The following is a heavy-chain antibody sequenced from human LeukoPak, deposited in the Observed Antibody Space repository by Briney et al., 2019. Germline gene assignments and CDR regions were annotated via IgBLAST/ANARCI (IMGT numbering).Heavy chain of an antibody. D-gene: IGHD3-10*01. CDR1: GGTFSSYA. J-gene: IGHJ4*02. CDR3: ARASNYYGSGSYYNVGFDY. CDR2: IIPILGIA. Sequence: SVKAPCKASGGTFSSYAISWVRQAPGQGLEWMGRIIPILGIANYAQKFQGRVTITADKSTSTAYMELSSLRSEDTAVYYCARASNYYGSGSYYNVGFDYWGQGTLVTVSS. V-gene: IGHV1-69*04.